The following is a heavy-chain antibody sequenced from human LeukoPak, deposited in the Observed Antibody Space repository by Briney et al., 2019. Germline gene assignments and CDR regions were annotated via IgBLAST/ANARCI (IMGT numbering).Heavy chain of an antibody. CDR2: IYYTGRT. CDR3: ARRGSMGGSFVGAFDI. Sequence: SETLSLTCTVSGDSFSRNTYSWGWIRQPPGKGLEWIGSIYYTGRTFYNPSLRSRVTISVDTSKNQFSLKLSSVTAADTAVYYCARRGSMGGSFVGAFDIWGQGTMVTVSS. D-gene: IGHD1-26*01. CDR1: GDSFSRNTYS. J-gene: IGHJ3*02. V-gene: IGHV4-39*01.